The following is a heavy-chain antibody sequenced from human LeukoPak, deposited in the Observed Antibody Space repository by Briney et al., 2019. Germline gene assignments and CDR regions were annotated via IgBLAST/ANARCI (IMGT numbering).Heavy chain of an antibody. D-gene: IGHD6-6*01. Sequence: SETLSLTCTVSGGSISSSSYYWGWIRQPPGKGLEWIGSIYYSGSTCYNPSLKSRVTISVDTSKNQFSLKLSSVTAADTAVYYCARTATYSSSSVDVDYWGQGTLVTVSS. V-gene: IGHV4-39*07. CDR2: IYYSGST. CDR1: GGSISSSSYY. J-gene: IGHJ4*02. CDR3: ARTATYSSSSVDVDY.